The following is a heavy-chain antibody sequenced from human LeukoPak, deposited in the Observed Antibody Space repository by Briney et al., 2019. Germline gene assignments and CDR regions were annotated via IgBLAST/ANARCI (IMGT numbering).Heavy chain of an antibody. CDR1: GFTFSSYW. Sequence: GGSLRLSCAASGFTFSSYWMSWVRQAPGKGLEWVSAISGSGGSTYYADSVKGRFTISRDNSKNTLYLQMNSLRAEDTAVYYCAKGKDDYGVFGGDYWGQGTLVTVSS. V-gene: IGHV3-23*01. CDR2: ISGSGGST. D-gene: IGHD4-17*01. J-gene: IGHJ4*02. CDR3: AKGKDDYGVFGGDY.